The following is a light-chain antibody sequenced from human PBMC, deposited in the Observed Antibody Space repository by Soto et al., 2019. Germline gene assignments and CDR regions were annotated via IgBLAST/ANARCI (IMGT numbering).Light chain of an antibody. CDR3: QQYNNWTT. J-gene: IGKJ1*01. V-gene: IGKV3-15*01. CDR2: GAS. CDR1: QSVSSN. Sequence: EIVMTQSPATLSVSPGERATLSCRASQSVSSNLAWYHQKPGQAPRLLIYGASTRATGIPARFSGSGSGTEFTLTISSLQSEDFAVYYWQQYNNWTTFGQGTKVEIK.